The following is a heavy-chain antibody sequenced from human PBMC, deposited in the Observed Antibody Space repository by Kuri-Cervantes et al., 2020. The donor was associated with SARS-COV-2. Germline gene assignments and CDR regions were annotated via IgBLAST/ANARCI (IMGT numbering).Heavy chain of an antibody. CDR3: ARGDCSGGSCYGMDV. CDR2: IYYSGST. CDR1: GGSISSYY. Sequence: GSLRLSCTVSGGSISSYYWSWIRQPPGKGLEWIGYIYYSGSTNYNPSLKSRVTISVDTSKNQFSLKLSSVTAADTAVYYCARGDCSGGSCYGMDVRGQGTTVTDSS. J-gene: IGHJ6*02. D-gene: IGHD2-15*01. V-gene: IGHV4-59*01.